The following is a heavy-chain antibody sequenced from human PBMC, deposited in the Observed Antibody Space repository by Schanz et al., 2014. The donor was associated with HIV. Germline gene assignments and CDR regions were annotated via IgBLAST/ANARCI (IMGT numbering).Heavy chain of an antibody. CDR2: ISNYIGNT. Sequence: QVQLVQSGAEVEKPGASAKVSCKASGYSFTGYYIHWVRQAPGQGLEWMGWISNYIGNTDYAQNLQDRVTMTADTFTNTAYLELRSLRSDDTAVYYCARGSCSGGTCYSGDHWGQGTLVTVSA. CDR1: GYSFTGYY. CDR3: ARGSCSGGTCYSGDH. J-gene: IGHJ4*02. V-gene: IGHV1-18*04. D-gene: IGHD2-15*01.